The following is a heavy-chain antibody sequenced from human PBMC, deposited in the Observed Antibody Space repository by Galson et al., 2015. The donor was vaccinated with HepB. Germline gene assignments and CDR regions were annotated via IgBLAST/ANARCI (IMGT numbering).Heavy chain of an antibody. CDR3: ARDPYYYYESGSFHQDYSYYFYMDV. CDR1: GYIFTRYA. CDR2: INAGTGFT. Sequence: QSGAEVKKPGEPLKISCKASGYIFTRYAMHWVRQAPGQRLEWMGWINAGTGFTKYSQTFQDRVTITRDASASTVYMEVSSLSSEDTAVYYRARDPYYYYESGSFHQDYSYYFYMDVWGKGTPVTVFS. J-gene: IGHJ6*03. V-gene: IGHV1-3*01. D-gene: IGHD3-10*01.